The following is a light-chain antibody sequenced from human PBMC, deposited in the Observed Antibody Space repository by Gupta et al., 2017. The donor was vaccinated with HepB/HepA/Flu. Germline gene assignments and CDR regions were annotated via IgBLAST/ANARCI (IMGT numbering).Light chain of an antibody. J-gene: IGKJ2*01. V-gene: IGKV3-11*01. CDR1: QSVSSY. Sequence: VLTQSPATLSLSPGERATLSCRASQSVSSYLAWYQQKPGQPPKLLIYDASNRATGIPARFSGSGSGTDFTLTISSLEAEDVAVYYCQQRNNRPYTFGQGTKLEIK. CDR2: DAS. CDR3: QQRNNRPYT.